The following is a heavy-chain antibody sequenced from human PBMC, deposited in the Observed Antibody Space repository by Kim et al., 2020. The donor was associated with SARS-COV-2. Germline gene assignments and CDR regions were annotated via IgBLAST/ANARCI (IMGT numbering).Heavy chain of an antibody. CDR3: ARDGYNEGGDDY. Sequence: NYAQKLQGRVTMTTDTSTSTAYMELRSLRSDDTAVYYCARDGYNEGGDDYWGQGTLVTVSS. D-gene: IGHD5-12*01. J-gene: IGHJ4*02. V-gene: IGHV1-18*01.